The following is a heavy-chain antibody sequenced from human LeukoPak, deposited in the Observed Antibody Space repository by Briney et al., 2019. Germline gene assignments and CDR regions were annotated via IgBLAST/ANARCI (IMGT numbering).Heavy chain of an antibody. D-gene: IGHD1-26*01. CDR3: ARDAGDYSGSYSGPGY. J-gene: IGHJ4*02. Sequence: GGSLRLSCVASGFSFGKYWMSWVRQAPGKGLEWVANIKLDGSEKNYVDSVKGRFTISRDNTKNSLYLQMNSLRAEDTAVYYCARDAGDYSGSYSGPGYWGQGTLVTVSS. V-gene: IGHV3-7*01. CDR1: GFSFGKYW. CDR2: IKLDGSEK.